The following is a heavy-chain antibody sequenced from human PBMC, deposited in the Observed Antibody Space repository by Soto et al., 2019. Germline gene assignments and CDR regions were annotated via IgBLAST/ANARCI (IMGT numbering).Heavy chain of an antibody. V-gene: IGHV3-72*01. CDR3: RSIPGTTSSDY. CDR1: GFTFSDYY. Sequence: EVQLVESGGGLVQPGGSLRLSCAGSGFTFSDYYIDWVRQAPGKGLEWVGRSRDKGNSYSTDYAASVKGRFTVSRDASKNSLYLQMNSLKTEDTALYCTRSIPGTTSSDYWGQGTLVTVSS. D-gene: IGHD1-7*01. J-gene: IGHJ4*02. CDR2: SRDKGNSYST.